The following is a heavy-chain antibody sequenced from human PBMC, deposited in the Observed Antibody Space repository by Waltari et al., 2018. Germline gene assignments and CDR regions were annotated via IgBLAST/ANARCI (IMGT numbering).Heavy chain of an antibody. CDR2: IYYSGST. CDR1: GGSISSYY. D-gene: IGHD3-22*01. Sequence: QVQLQESGPGLVKPSETLSLTCTVSGGSISSYYWSWIRQPPGTGLEWIGYIYYSGSTNANPALKSRVTRSVDTSKNQFSLKLSSVTAADTAVYYCARLRYYYDSSGGCLDYWGQGTLVTVSS. J-gene: IGHJ4*02. V-gene: IGHV4-59*08. CDR3: ARLRYYYDSSGGCLDY.